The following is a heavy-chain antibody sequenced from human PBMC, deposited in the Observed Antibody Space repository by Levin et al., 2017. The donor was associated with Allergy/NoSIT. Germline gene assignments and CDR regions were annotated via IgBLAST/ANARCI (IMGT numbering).Heavy chain of an antibody. CDR2: VSTDGDYT. J-gene: IGHJ4*02. Sequence: GGSLRLSCAASGFTFNTYAMNWVRQAPGQGLEWVSSVSTDGDYTFYADSVKRRFTISRDNSRNTLFLQMNSLGAEDTALYYCAKDDGAAYYSFDSWGQGTLVTVSS. D-gene: IGHD1-26*01. CDR3: AKDDGAAYYSFDS. V-gene: IGHV3-23*01. CDR1: GFTFNTYA.